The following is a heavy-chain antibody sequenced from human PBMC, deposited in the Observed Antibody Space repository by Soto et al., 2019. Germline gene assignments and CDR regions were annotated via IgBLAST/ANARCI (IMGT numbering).Heavy chain of an antibody. V-gene: IGHV3-33*01. CDR3: ARVETYYYDSSGFDAFDI. D-gene: IGHD3-22*01. CDR1: GFTFSSYG. J-gene: IGHJ3*02. Sequence: QVQLVESGGGVVQPGRSLRLSCAASGFTFSSYGMHWVRKAPGKGLEWVAVIWYDGSNKYYADSVKGRFTISRDNSKNTLYLQMNSLRAEDTAVYYCARVETYYYDSSGFDAFDIWGQGTMVTVSS. CDR2: IWYDGSNK.